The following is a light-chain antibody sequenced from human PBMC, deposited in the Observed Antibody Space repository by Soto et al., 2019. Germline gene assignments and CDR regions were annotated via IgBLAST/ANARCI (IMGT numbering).Light chain of an antibody. CDR1: QSISSW. CDR3: QQYNSYSRT. Sequence: DIQMTQSPSTLSASVGDIVTITCRAIQSISSWVAWYQQKPGKAPKLLIYDGSSLESGVASRFSGRGSGTEFTLTISSLQPGDFATYYCQQYNSYSRTLGQGTRLEIK. CDR2: DGS. J-gene: IGKJ5*01. V-gene: IGKV1-5*01.